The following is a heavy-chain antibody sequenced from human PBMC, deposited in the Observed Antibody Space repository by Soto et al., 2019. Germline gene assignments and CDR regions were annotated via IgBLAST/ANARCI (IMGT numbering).Heavy chain of an antibody. Sequence: TSETLSLTCIVSGGSISGSSYYWGWIRQPPGKGLEWIGSIYYSGSTYYSPSLKSRVTVSVDTAKNQFSLNLSSVTAADTAVYYCASNSYRTWGQGILVTVSS. V-gene: IGHV4-39*01. CDR2: IYYSGST. CDR3: ASNSYRT. CDR1: GGSISGSSYY. J-gene: IGHJ1*01. D-gene: IGHD2-21*01.